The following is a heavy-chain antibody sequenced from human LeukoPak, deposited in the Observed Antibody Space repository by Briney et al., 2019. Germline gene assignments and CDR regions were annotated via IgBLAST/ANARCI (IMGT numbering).Heavy chain of an antibody. V-gene: IGHV1-46*01. CDR1: GYTFTSYY. D-gene: IGHD3-22*01. J-gene: IGHJ4*02. Sequence: ASVKVSCKASGYTFTSYYMHWVRQAPGQGLEWMGIINPSGGSTSYAQKFQGRVTITADKSTSTAYMELSSLRSEDTAVYYCATTLTNGAKTYYYDSSGYYYIDYWGQGTLVTVSS. CDR3: ATTLTNGAKTYYYDSSGYYYIDY. CDR2: INPSGGST.